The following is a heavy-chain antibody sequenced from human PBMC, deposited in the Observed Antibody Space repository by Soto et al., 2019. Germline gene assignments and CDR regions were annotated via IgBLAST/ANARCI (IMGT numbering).Heavy chain of an antibody. D-gene: IGHD3-3*01. V-gene: IGHV3-74*01. Sequence: KVLEWVSRINSDASSTSYADSVKGLFTISRDNAKHTLYLQRNSLRSEETAAYYCAREVTIFGVVTYDAFDIWGQGTMVTVSS. CDR2: INSDASST. J-gene: IGHJ3*02. CDR3: AREVTIFGVVTYDAFDI.